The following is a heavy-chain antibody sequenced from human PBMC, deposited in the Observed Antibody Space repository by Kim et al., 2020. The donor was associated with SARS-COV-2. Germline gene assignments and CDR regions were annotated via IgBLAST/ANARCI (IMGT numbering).Heavy chain of an antibody. Sequence: GGSLRLSCAASGFTFSSYGMHWVRQAPGKGLEWVAVISYDGSNKYYADSVKGRFTISRDNSKNTLYLQMNSLRAEDTAVYYCAKEEGSGYSSGWTYYYYGTAVGGQGTTCTVSS. J-gene: IGHJ6*02. D-gene: IGHD6-19*01. CDR1: GFTFSSYG. V-gene: IGHV3-30*18. CDR3: AKEEGSGYSSGWTYYYYGTAV. CDR2: ISYDGSNK.